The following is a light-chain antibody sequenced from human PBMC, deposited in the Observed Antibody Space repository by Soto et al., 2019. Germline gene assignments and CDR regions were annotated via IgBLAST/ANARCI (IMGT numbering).Light chain of an antibody. V-gene: IGKV3-15*01. J-gene: IGKJ2*01. CDR1: QSVSSN. CDR3: QHSNHWPYT. Sequence: EIVMTQSPATLSVSPGESATLSCRASQSVSSNLVWYQQKPGQAPRLLIYGASTRATGIPARFSGSGSGTEFTLTISSLQSEDFAVYYCQHSNHWPYTFGQGTQLEIK. CDR2: GAS.